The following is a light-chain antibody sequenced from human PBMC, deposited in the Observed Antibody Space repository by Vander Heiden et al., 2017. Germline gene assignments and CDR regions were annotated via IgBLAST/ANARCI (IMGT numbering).Light chain of an antibody. CDR3: QSYDSSLSGVV. Sequence: QSVLTQPPSVSGAPGQRVTISCTGSSSNIGAGFDVYWYQQLPGTTPKLLISGNGNRPSGVPDRFSGSKSGTSAFLAITGLQAEDEADYYCQSYDSSLSGVVFGGGTKLTVL. J-gene: IGLJ2*01. V-gene: IGLV1-40*01. CDR1: SSNIGAGFD. CDR2: GNG.